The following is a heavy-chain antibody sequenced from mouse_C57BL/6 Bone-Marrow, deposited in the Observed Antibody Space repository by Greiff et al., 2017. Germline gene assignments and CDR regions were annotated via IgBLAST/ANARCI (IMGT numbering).Heavy chain of an antibody. Sequence: VQLQQSGAELVRPGASVKLSCPASGFNIKDDYMHWVKQRPEQGLEWIGWIDPENGDTEYASKFQGKATITADTSSNTAYLQLSSLTSEDTAVYYCTTGMVDVWGTGTTVTVSS. CDR3: TTGMVDV. CDR2: IDPENGDT. V-gene: IGHV14-4*01. J-gene: IGHJ1*03. CDR1: GFNIKDDY. D-gene: IGHD2-3*01.